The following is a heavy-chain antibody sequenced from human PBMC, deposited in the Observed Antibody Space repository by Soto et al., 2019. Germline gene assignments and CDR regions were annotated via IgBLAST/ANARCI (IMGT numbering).Heavy chain of an antibody. Sequence: QVQLQESGPGLVKPSQTLSLTCTVSGGSISSGDYYWSWIRQPPGKGLEWIGYIYYSGSTYYNPSLKIRVTISVDTSKNPFSLKVSSVTAADTAVYYCARDGGYSYGEGGMDVWGQGTTVTVSS. CDR3: ARDGGYSYGEGGMDV. V-gene: IGHV4-30-4*01. CDR2: IYYSGST. CDR1: GGSISSGDYY. J-gene: IGHJ6*02. D-gene: IGHD5-18*01.